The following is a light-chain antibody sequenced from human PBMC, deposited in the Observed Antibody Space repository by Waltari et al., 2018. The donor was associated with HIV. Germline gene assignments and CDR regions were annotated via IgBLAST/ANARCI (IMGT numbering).Light chain of an antibody. CDR1: SSNIGNNY. CDR2: DNK. Sequence: QSVLTQPPSVSAAPGQKVTISCSGSSSNIGNNYVSWYQQLPGTAPKLLIYDNKKRPSGIPDRFSGSKSGTSATLGITGLQTGDEADYYCGTWDSSLSAEWVFGGGTKLTVL. CDR3: GTWDSSLSAEWV. V-gene: IGLV1-51*01. J-gene: IGLJ3*02.